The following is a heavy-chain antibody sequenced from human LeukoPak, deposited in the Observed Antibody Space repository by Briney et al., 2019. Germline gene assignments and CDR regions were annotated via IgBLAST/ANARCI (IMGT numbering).Heavy chain of an antibody. Sequence: SETLSLTCTVSGGSISSYYWSWIRQPAGKGLEWIGRIYTSGSTNYNPSLTSRVTMSVDTSKNQFSLKLSSVTAADTAVYYCVRDRYYYDSSGYSYDYWGQGTLVTVSS. CDR2: IYTSGST. D-gene: IGHD3-22*01. J-gene: IGHJ4*02. CDR1: GGSISSYY. V-gene: IGHV4-4*07. CDR3: VRDRYYYDSSGYSYDY.